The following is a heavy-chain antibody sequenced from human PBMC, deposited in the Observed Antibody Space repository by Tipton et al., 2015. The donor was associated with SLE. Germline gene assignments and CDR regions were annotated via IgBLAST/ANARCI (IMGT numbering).Heavy chain of an antibody. D-gene: IGHD4-23*01. CDR1: GYTFTSYG. J-gene: IGHJ3*02. CDR3: ARVPDEFDYGGNSDAFDI. Sequence: QSGAEVKKPGASVKVSCKASGYTFTSYGISWVRQAPGQGLEWMGWISAYNGNTNYAQKLQGRVTMTTDTSTSTAYMELRSLRSDDTAVYYCARVPDEFDYGGNSDAFDIWGQGTMVTVSS. V-gene: IGHV1-18*01. CDR2: ISAYNGNT.